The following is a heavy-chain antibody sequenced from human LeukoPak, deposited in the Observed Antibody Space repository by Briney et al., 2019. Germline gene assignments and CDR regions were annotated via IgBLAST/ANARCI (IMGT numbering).Heavy chain of an antibody. J-gene: IGHJ6*02. CDR3: ARDRGPPACSGGSCYSGYYYYGMDA. Sequence: GGSLRLSCAASGFTFDIFSMSWIRQTPGKGLEWLANIKEDGSEKSYVDSVKGRFTISRDNAKNSLYLEMNSLRAEDTAVYYCARDRGPPACSGGSCYSGYYYYGMDAWGQGTTVTVSS. CDR1: GFTFDIFS. D-gene: IGHD2-15*01. CDR2: IKEDGSEK. V-gene: IGHV3-7*01.